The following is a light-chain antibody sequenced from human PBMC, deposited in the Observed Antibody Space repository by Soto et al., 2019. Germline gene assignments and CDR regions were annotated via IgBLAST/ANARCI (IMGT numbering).Light chain of an antibody. CDR3: QHYNDWGWT. Sequence: EIVMTQSPATLSVSPGEGATLSCRASQSISSKLAWYQQKPGQAPRLLIYGASTRATGVPARFFGSGSGTEFTLTISRLQSEDLAVYYCQHYNDWGWTFGQGTKVEIK. J-gene: IGKJ1*01. CDR1: QSISSK. CDR2: GAS. V-gene: IGKV3-15*01.